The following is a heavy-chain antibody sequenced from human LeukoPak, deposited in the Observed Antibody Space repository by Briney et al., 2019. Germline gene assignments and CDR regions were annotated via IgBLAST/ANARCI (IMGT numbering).Heavy chain of an antibody. J-gene: IGHJ4*02. V-gene: IGHV1-46*01. D-gene: IGHD3-9*01. CDR3: ARGGVLRYFDWSLGLDY. CDR2: INPSGGST. Sequence: ASVKVSCKASGYTFTSYYMHWVRQAPGQGLEWMGIINPSGGSTSYAQKFQGRVTITRNTSISTAYMELSSLRSEDTAVYYCARGGVLRYFDWSLGLDYWGQGTLVTVSS. CDR1: GYTFTSYY.